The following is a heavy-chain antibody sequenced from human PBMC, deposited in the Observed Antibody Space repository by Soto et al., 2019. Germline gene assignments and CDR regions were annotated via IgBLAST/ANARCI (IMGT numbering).Heavy chain of an antibody. CDR3: AREFLSLDV. CDR2: TSYDGGKR. CDR1: GFMFNSYA. J-gene: IGHJ6*02. Sequence: QLQLVESGGGVVQPGRPLRLSCAASGFMFNSYAMHWVRQAPGKGLEWVAATSYDGGKRYYADSAKGRVTISRDNSNNTVYLQVNSLRAEDTDVYYCAREFLSLDVWGQGTTVTVSS. V-gene: IGHV3-30-3*01.